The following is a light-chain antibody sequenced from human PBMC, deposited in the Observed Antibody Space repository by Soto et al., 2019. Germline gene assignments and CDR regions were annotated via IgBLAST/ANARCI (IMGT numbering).Light chain of an antibody. J-gene: IGKJ1*01. CDR2: KAS. Sequence: DIQMTQSPSTLSASVGDRVTITCRASQSISSWLAWYQQKPGKAPNLLIYKASSLESVVPSRFSGSGSGTEFTLTISSLQPDDFATYYCQQYNSYSRTFGQGTKVEIK. CDR3: QQYNSYSRT. CDR1: QSISSW. V-gene: IGKV1-5*03.